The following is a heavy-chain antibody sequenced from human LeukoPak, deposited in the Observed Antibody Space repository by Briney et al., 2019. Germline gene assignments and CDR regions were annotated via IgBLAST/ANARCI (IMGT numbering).Heavy chain of an antibody. CDR2: INHSGST. D-gene: IGHD3-22*01. J-gene: IGHJ4*02. CDR3: ARGCKRYYYDSSGCSDY. Sequence: SETLSLTCAVYGGSFSGYCWSWIRLPPGNGLGWIGVINHSGSTNYNPSLKIQVPISVDTSKNQFYLKLSSLTAADTAVYYCARGCKRYYYDSSGCSDYWGQGTLVTVSS. V-gene: IGHV4-34*01. CDR1: GGSFSGYC.